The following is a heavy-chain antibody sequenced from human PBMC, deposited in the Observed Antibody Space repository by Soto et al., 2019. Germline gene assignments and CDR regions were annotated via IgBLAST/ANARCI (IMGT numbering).Heavy chain of an antibody. CDR3: AHRRSYCSGGSCYSGFDY. CDR1: GFSLITSVLG. V-gene: IGHV2-5*02. Sequence: QITLKESGPTLVKPSQTLTLTCTFSGFSLITSVLGVGWIRQPPGHALEWLALIYWDDDKRYSPCLKSRLTIPKDTSKDQVGLTMTNLDPVDTATYYCAHRRSYCSGGSCYSGFDYWGQGNLVSVSS. CDR2: IYWDDDK. J-gene: IGHJ4*02. D-gene: IGHD2-15*01.